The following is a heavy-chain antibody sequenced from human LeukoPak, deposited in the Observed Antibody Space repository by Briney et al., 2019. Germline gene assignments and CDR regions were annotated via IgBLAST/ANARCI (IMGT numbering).Heavy chain of an antibody. CDR3: VRDGNDGLNDWEY. Sequence: GGSLRLSCAASGFTFGSYWMSWVRQAPGKGLEWVANIKQDGSEKYYVDSVKGRFTISRDNAKNSLYLQMNSLKAGDTALYYCVRDGNDGLNDWEYWGQGALVTVSS. CDR1: GFTFGSYW. D-gene: IGHD1-1*01. J-gene: IGHJ1*01. CDR2: IKQDGSEK. V-gene: IGHV3-7*03.